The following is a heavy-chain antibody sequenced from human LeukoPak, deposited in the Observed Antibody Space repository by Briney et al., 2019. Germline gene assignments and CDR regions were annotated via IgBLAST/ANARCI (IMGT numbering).Heavy chain of an antibody. J-gene: IGHJ4*02. CDR1: GGSISSGAHY. CDR2: IHYSGST. D-gene: IGHD3-10*01. V-gene: IGHV4-31*03. CDR3: ARYGSGSPYYFDC. Sequence: SETLSLTCTVSGGSISSGAHYWSWVRHDPGKGLEWIGYIHYSGSTYYDPSLKSRVTISVDTSENQFSLKLSSVTAADTAVYYCARYGSGSPYYFDCWGQGSLLAVSS.